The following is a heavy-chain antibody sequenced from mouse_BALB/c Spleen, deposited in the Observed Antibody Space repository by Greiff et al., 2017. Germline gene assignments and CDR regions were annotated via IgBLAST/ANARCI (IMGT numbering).Heavy chain of an antibody. CDR2: IYPGDGDT. CDR3: ARLSTTVFFDY. J-gene: IGHJ2*01. D-gene: IGHD1-1*01. CDR1: GYAFSSYW. Sequence: QVQLKESGAELVRPGSSVKISCKASGYAFSSYWMNWVKQRPGQGLEWIGQIYPGDGDTNYNGKFKGKATLTADKSSSTAYMQLSSLTSEDSAVYFCARLSTTVFFDYWGQGTTLTVSS. V-gene: IGHV1-80*01.